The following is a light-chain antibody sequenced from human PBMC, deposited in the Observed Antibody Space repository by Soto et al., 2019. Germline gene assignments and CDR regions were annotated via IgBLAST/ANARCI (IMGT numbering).Light chain of an antibody. J-gene: IGKJ1*01. Sequence: DINMTQSPSTLYLSVGDGVSITFRASQTISSWLAWYQQKPGKAPKLLIYTASTLKSGVPSRFSGSGSGTEFTLTISSLQPDDFATYYCPHYNSYSEAFGQGTKV. CDR3: PHYNSYSEA. V-gene: IGKV1-5*03. CDR1: QTISSW. CDR2: TAS.